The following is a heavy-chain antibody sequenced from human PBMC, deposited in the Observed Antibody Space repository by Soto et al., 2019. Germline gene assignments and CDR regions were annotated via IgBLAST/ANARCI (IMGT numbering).Heavy chain of an antibody. V-gene: IGHV1-69*01. Sequence: QVQLVQSGAEVKKPGSSVKVSCKASGGTFSSYAISWVRQAPGQGLEWMGGIIPIFGTANYAQKFQGRVTITADESTSTAYMELSSLRSEDTAVYYCARDGPTTSVTMVRGIEFYGMDVWGQGTTVTVSS. D-gene: IGHD3-10*01. CDR2: IIPIFGTA. CDR3: ARDGPTTSVTMVRGIEFYGMDV. CDR1: GGTFSSYA. J-gene: IGHJ6*02.